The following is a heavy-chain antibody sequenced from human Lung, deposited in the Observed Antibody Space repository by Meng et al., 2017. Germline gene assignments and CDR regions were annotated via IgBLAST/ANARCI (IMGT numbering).Heavy chain of an antibody. J-gene: IGHJ4*02. Sequence: SETLSLTCTVSGGPISSGSYYWSWIRQPAGKGLEWIGRIYTSGSTNYNPSLKSRVAISVDTSKNQFSLKLSSVTAADTAVYYCAGTYYYDSSGYDVVFDYWGQGTLVTVSS. CDR3: AGTYYYDSSGYDVVFDY. CDR1: GGPISSGSYY. D-gene: IGHD3-22*01. CDR2: IYTSGST. V-gene: IGHV4-61*02.